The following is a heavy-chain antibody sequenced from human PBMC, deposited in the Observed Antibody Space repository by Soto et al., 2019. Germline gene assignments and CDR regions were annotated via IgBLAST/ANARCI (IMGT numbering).Heavy chain of an antibody. CDR1: GDSVSSNSAA. CDR2: TYYRSKWYN. CDR3: AWSAGPSTGDKSYFDY. D-gene: IGHD7-27*01. Sequence: KQSQTLSLTCAISGDSVSSNSAAWNWIRQSPSRGLEWLGRTYYRSKWYNDYAVSVKSRITINPDTSKNKFSLQLNSVTPEDTAVYYCAWSAGPSTGDKSYFDYWGQGTLVTVSS. V-gene: IGHV6-1*01. J-gene: IGHJ4*02.